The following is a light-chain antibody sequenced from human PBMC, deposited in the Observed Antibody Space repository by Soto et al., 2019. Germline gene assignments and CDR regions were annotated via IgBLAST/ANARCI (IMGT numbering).Light chain of an antibody. CDR3: QQYNNWPRT. CDR1: QSVSSY. Sequence: EIVMTQSPATLSVSAGERATLSCRASQSVSSYLAWYQQKPGQAPRLLIYGESSRATGIPARFSGSGSGTEFTLTIRSLQPEDFAVYYCQQYNNWPRTFGQGNKLDIK. V-gene: IGKV3-15*01. J-gene: IGKJ1*01. CDR2: GES.